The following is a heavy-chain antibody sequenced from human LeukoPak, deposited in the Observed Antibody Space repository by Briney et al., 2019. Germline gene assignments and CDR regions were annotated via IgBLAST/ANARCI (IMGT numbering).Heavy chain of an antibody. V-gene: IGHV3-7*01. D-gene: IGHD6-13*01. J-gene: IGHJ5*02. CDR1: GFTFRSYW. Sequence: RGSLRLSCVASGFTFRSYWMSWVRQAPAKGREWVGNIKQDGSEKYYVDSVKGRFTISRDNAKNSLYLQMNSLRAEDTAVYYCARTSSSWSYNWFDPGGEGTLVTLSS. CDR3: ARTSSSWSYNWFDP. CDR2: IKQDGSEK.